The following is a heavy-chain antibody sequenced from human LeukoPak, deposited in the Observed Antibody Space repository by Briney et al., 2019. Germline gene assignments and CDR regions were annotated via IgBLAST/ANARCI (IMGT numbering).Heavy chain of an antibody. CDR1: GFTFSTYG. V-gene: IGHV3-48*04. Sequence: GGSLRLSCAASGFTFSTYGMHWIRQAPGKGLEWVSYISSSGSTIYYADSVKGRFTISRDNAKNSLYLQMNSLRAEDTAVYYCARVKDSSGWYAAFDIWGQGTMVTVSS. CDR2: ISSSGSTI. D-gene: IGHD6-19*01. CDR3: ARVKDSSGWYAAFDI. J-gene: IGHJ3*02.